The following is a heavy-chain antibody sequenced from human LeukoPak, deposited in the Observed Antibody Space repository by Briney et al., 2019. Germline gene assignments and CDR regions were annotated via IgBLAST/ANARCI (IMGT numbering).Heavy chain of an antibody. V-gene: IGHV3-53*01. Sequence: GGSLRLSCAASGFTVSSNYMSWVRQAPGKGLEWVSVIYSGGSTYYADSVKGRLTISRDNSKNTLYLQMNSLRAEDTAVYYCAREHYSSSFTTYYFDYWGQGTLVTVSS. CDR1: GFTVSSNY. J-gene: IGHJ4*02. D-gene: IGHD6-13*01. CDR2: IYSGGST. CDR3: AREHYSSSFTTYYFDY.